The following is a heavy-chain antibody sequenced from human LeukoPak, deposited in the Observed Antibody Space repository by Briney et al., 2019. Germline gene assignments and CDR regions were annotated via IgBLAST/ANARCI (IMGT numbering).Heavy chain of an antibody. Sequence: GGSLRLSCAASGFTFSSYAMSWVRQAPGKGLEWVSAISDSGGSTYYADSVKGRFTISRDNSKNTLYLQMNSLRAEDTAVYYCAKDPFIYCSGGSCYSDYWGQGTLVTVSS. D-gene: IGHD2-15*01. CDR2: ISDSGGST. CDR3: AKDPFIYCSGGSCYSDY. CDR1: GFTFSSYA. J-gene: IGHJ4*02. V-gene: IGHV3-23*01.